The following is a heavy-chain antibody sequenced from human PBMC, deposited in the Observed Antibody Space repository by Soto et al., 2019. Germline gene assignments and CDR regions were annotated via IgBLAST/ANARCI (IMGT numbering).Heavy chain of an antibody. CDR2: INWNSGNI. D-gene: IGHD3-10*01. Sequence: EEQLVESGGTLVQPGRSLRLSCAASGFTFDDYAMHWVRQAPGKGLEWVSGINWNSGNIGYADSVKGRFTISRDNAKNSLYLQMDSLRGDDTALYYCANDGFAFSYDYGTEVWGQGPSVTVSS. V-gene: IGHV3-9*01. J-gene: IGHJ6*02. CDR3: ANDGFAFSYDYGTEV. CDR1: GFTFDDYA.